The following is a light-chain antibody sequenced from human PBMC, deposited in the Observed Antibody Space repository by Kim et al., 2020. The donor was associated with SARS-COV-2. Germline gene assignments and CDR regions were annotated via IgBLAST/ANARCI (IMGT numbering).Light chain of an antibody. V-gene: IGLV2-11*01. Sequence: QSALTQPRSLSGSPGQSVTISCTGTSSDVGGYNYVSWYQHHPGKAPKLMIYSVSKRPSGVPDRFSGSKSGNTASLTISGLQAEDEADYYCCSYTGTNPSKVFGTGTKVTVL. J-gene: IGLJ1*01. CDR2: SVS. CDR1: SSDVGGYNY. CDR3: CSYTGTNPSKV.